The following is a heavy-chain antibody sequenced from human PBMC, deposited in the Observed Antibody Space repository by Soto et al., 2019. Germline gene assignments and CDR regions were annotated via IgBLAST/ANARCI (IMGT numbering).Heavy chain of an antibody. Sequence: ASVKVSCKASGYTFTSYGISWVRQAPGQGLEWMGWISAYNGNTNYAQKLQGRVTMTTDTSTSTAYMELRSLRSDDTAVYYCARDEVSSDIVSYYYYGMDVCGQGTTVTVSS. J-gene: IGHJ6*02. V-gene: IGHV1-18*01. D-gene: IGHD6-19*01. CDR3: ARDEVSSDIVSYYYYGMDV. CDR1: GYTFTSYG. CDR2: ISAYNGNT.